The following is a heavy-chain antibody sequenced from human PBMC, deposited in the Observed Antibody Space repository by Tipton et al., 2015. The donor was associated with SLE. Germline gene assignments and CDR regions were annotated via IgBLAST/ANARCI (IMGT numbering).Heavy chain of an antibody. V-gene: IGHV6-1*01. CDR3: ARDGGRGYSRGSGAFDY. CDR2: TYYRSKWYN. CDR1: GDSVSSNSAA. J-gene: IGHJ4*02. D-gene: IGHD6-13*01. Sequence: LRLSCAISGDSVSSNSAAWNWIRQSPSRGLEWLGRTYYRSKWYNDYAVSVKSRITINPDTSKNQFSLQLNSVTPEDTAVYYCARDGGRGYSRGSGAFDYWGQGTLVTVSS.